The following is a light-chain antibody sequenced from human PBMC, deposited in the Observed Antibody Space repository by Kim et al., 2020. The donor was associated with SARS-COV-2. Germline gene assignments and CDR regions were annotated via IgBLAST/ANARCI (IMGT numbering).Light chain of an antibody. J-gene: IGKJ1*01. CDR2: KAS. V-gene: IGKV1-5*03. CDR3: QQYKT. Sequence: STLSASVGDRFTITCRASQSISSWLAWYQQKPGKAPKLLIYKASSLESGVPSRFSGSGSGTEFTLTISSLQPDDFATYYCQQYKTFGQGTKVDIK. CDR1: QSISSW.